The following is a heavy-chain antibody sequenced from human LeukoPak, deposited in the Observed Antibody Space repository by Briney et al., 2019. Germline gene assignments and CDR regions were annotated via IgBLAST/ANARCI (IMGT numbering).Heavy chain of an antibody. V-gene: IGHV4-59*12. Sequence: SKTLSLTCTVSGGSISSYYWSWIRQAPGKGLEWIGYIYYSGSTNYNPSLKSRVTISVDTSKNQFSLKLSSVTAADTAVYYCARGRPMKNNWFDPWGQGTLVTVSS. J-gene: IGHJ5*02. CDR1: GGSISSYY. D-gene: IGHD3-22*01. CDR3: ARGRPMKNNWFDP. CDR2: IYYSGST.